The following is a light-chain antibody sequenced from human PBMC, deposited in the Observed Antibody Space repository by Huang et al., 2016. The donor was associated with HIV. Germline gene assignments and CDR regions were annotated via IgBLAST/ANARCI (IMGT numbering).Light chain of an antibody. CDR3: QLYGTSPYT. Sequence: ESVLTQSPGTLSLSPGERATLSCRAGQSIGSRYLAWYQQRPGQAPRLRIYRASTRATGIPDRFSGSGSGTDLTLTISRLEPEDFAVYYCQLYGTSPYTFGQGTKLEIK. CDR1: QSIGSRY. CDR2: RAS. V-gene: IGKV3-20*01. J-gene: IGKJ2*01.